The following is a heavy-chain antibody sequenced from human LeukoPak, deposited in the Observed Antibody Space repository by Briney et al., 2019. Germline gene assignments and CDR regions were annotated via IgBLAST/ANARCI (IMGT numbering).Heavy chain of an antibody. CDR1: GFTFSSYG. CDR3: AKPSSSGFDY. V-gene: IGHV3-30*02. Sequence: GGSLRLSCAASGFTFSSYGMHWVRQAPGKGPDWVAFIHHDGSNKYYADSVRGRFTISRDNSKNTLYLQMNSLRAEDTAVYYCAKPSSSGFDYWGQGTLVTVSS. D-gene: IGHD6-19*01. CDR2: IHHDGSNK. J-gene: IGHJ4*02.